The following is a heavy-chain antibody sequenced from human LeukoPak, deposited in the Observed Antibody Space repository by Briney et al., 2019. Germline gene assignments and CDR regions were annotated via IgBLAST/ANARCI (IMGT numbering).Heavy chain of an antibody. V-gene: IGHV3-30*02. J-gene: IGHJ5*02. CDR1: GFTFSRYG. CDR2: IWYDGSNK. CDR3: ATESAQNWFDP. Sequence: PGGSLRLSCAASGFTFSRYGMHWVRQAPGKGLEWVACIWYDGSNKYYADSVKGRFTISRDNSKNTLYLQMNSLRAEDTAVYHSATESAQNWFDPWGQGTLVTVSS.